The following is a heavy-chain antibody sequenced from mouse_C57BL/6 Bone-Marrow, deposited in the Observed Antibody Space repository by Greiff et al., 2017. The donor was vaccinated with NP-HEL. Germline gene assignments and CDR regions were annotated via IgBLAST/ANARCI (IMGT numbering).Heavy chain of an antibody. D-gene: IGHD2-10*01. CDR1: GYTFTDYE. CDR3: TRGLPIAY. CDR2: IDPETGGT. J-gene: IGHJ3*01. V-gene: IGHV1-15*01. Sequence: VQLQQSGAELVRPGASVTLSCKASGYTFTDYEMHWVKQTPVHGLEWIGAIDPETGGTAYNQKFKGKAILTADKSSSTAYMELRSLTSEDSAVYYCTRGLPIAYWGQGTLVTVSA.